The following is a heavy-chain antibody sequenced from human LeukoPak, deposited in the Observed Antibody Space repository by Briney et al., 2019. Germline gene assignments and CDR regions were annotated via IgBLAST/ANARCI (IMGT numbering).Heavy chain of an antibody. CDR1: GGSINSGGYY. D-gene: IGHD2-2*01. CDR3: ARVRGYCSSTTCYYDY. CDR2: IYYSGST. Sequence: SSETLSLTCTVSGGSINSGGYYWSWVRQHPGKGLEWIGYIYYSGSTYYNPSLKIRRTISVDTSKNQFSLRLSSVTAADTAVYYCARVRGYCSSTTCYYDYWGQGTLVTVSS. V-gene: IGHV4-31*03. J-gene: IGHJ4*02.